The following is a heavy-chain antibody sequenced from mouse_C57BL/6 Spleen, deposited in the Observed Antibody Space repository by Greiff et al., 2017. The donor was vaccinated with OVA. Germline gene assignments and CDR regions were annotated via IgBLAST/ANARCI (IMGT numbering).Heavy chain of an antibody. D-gene: IGHD4-1*01. Sequence: VQLQQSGPGLVAPSQSLSITCTVSGFSLTSYGVDWVRQSPGKGLEWLGVIWGVGSTNYNSALKSRLSISKDNSKSQVFLKMNSLQTDDTAMYYCASGLGRDYAMDYWGQGTSVTVSS. J-gene: IGHJ4*01. CDR1: GFSLTSYG. CDR2: IWGVGST. V-gene: IGHV2-6*01. CDR3: ASGLGRDYAMDY.